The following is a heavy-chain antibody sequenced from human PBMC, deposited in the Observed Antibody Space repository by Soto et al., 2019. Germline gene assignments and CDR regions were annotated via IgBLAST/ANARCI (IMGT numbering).Heavy chain of an antibody. V-gene: IGHV3-48*04. CDR2: ISSSSSTI. CDR3: ARETRAKGLTEVGGFDY. J-gene: IGHJ4*02. CDR1: GFTFSSYS. D-gene: IGHD3-10*01. Sequence: GGSLRLSCAASGFTFSSYSMNWVRQAPGKGLEWVSYISSSSSTIYYADSVKGRFTISRDNAKNSLYLQMNSLRAEDTAVYYCARETRAKGLTEVGGFDYWGQGTLVTVSS.